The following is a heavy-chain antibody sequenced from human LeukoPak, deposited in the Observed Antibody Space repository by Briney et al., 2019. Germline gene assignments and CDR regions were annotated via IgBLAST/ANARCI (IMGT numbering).Heavy chain of an antibody. J-gene: IGHJ5*02. V-gene: IGHV3-23*01. CDR1: GFTFSSYA. Sequence: GGSLRLSCAASGFTFSSYAMSWVLQAPGKGLEWVSAISGSGGSTYYADSVKGRFTISRDNSKNTLYLQMNSLRAEDTAVYYCAKVPWVVVVPAAIGNWFDPWGQGTLVTVSS. CDR2: ISGSGGST. D-gene: IGHD2-2*01. CDR3: AKVPWVVVVPAAIGNWFDP.